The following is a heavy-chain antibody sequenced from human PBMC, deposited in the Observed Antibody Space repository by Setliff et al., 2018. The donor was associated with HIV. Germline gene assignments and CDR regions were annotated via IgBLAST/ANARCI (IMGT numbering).Heavy chain of an antibody. Sequence: LRLSCAPSGFTFSNYAMHWVRQAPGKGLGWVAVIWYDASNQNYADSVKGRLTVSRDNSNNTLYLHMKSLTPEDTALYYCAKDAVTMVRGHYYYMDVWGKGTTVTVSS. D-gene: IGHD3-10*01. CDR1: GFTFSNYA. J-gene: IGHJ6*03. CDR2: IWYDASNQ. CDR3: AKDAVTMVRGHYYYMDV. V-gene: IGHV3-33*06.